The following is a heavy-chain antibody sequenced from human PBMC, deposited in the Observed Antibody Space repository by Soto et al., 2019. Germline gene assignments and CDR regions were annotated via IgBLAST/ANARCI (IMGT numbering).Heavy chain of an antibody. V-gene: IGHV3-48*02. J-gene: IGHJ4*02. CDR2: ITSDTKTI. D-gene: IGHD6-19*01. CDR1: GFTFSVYS. CDR3: ARSVDGHFDY. Sequence: EVQLVESGGDLVPRGGSLRLSCVASGFTFSVYSMNWVRQAPGKGLEWFSYITSDTKTIKYADSVKGRFTISRDNAKNSVYLQMNSLRDEDTAVYCARSVDGHFDYWGQGTVVTVSS.